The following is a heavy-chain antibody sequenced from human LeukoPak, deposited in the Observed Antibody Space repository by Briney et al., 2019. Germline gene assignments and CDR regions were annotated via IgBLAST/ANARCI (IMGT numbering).Heavy chain of an antibody. D-gene: IGHD6-19*01. V-gene: IGHV3-23*01. Sequence: GSPRLPFAASGFTFRSYAMSWVRQVRRKGLEWGAAIRSGAGTTGYADSVKGRLTISRDNYKNTISLQMNSLRVEDTAAYYCAKDLEQSNSGWSRSYDGWGEGTLVTVSS. J-gene: IGHJ4*02. CDR1: GFTFRSYA. CDR3: AKDLEQSNSGWSRSYDG. CDR2: IRSGAGTT.